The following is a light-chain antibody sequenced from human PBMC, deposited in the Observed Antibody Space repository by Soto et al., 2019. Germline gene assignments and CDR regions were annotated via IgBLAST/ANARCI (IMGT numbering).Light chain of an antibody. CDR2: GAS. J-gene: IGKJ1*01. CDR1: LTVGTN. V-gene: IGKV3-15*01. Sequence: EVVMTQSPATLSVSPGERATLSCRASLTVGTNLAWYQQKPGQPPRLLIYGASTRATGIPARFSGSGSGTDFTLTISSLQSEVFAVYYCQHHNNWPPGTFGQCTKVEVK. CDR3: QHHNNWPPGT.